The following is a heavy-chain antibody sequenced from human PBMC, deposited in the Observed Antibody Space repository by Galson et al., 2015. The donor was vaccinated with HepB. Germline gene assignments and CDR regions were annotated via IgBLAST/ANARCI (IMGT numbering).Heavy chain of an antibody. V-gene: IGHV3-21*01. CDR1: GFIFSTYG. J-gene: IGHJ3*02. CDR2: ISSSSDYI. Sequence: SLRLSCAASGFIFSTYGMNWVRQAPGKGLEWVSSISSSSDYIYYTDSVKGRFTISRDNAKNSLHLQMNSLRAEDTAVYYCARDAYQLLSFPYAFDIWGQGTMVTVSS. D-gene: IGHD2-2*01. CDR3: ARDAYQLLSFPYAFDI.